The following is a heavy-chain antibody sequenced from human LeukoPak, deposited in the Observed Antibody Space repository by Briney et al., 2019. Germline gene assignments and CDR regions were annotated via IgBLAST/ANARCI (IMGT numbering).Heavy chain of an antibody. CDR2: IYYSGRT. V-gene: IGHV4-59*08. CDR1: GGSISGYS. Sequence: SETLSLTCTVSGGSISGYSWNWIRQPPGKGLEWIGSIYYSGRTNYNPSLESRATISLDTSKNQFSLQLNSATAADTAVYYCARDISGGSHVFDIWGQGTMVTVSS. D-gene: IGHD3-3*02. J-gene: IGHJ3*02. CDR3: ARDISGGSHVFDI.